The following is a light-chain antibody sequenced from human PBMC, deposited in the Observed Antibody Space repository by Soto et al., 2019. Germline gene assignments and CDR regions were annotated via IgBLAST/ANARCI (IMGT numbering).Light chain of an antibody. Sequence: EIGMTQSPAILSVSPGERATLSCRASQSVSSNLAWYQQKPGQAPSLLIYGASTRATGIPARFSGSGSGTDFTLTISSLQSEDFAVYYCQQYNNWPRTFGQGTK. CDR2: GAS. V-gene: IGKV3-15*01. CDR1: QSVSSN. CDR3: QQYNNWPRT. J-gene: IGKJ1*01.